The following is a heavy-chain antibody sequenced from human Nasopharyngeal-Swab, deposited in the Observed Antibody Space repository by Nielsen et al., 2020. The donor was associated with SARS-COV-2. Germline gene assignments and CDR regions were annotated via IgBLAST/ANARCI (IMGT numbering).Heavy chain of an antibody. CDR3: ARKPPQQLVGGEFDY. V-gene: IGHV3-7*01. Sequence: GESLKISCAASGLTFDNHWMTWVRQAPGKGLEWVATIKQDGSEKYYVDSVKGRFTISRDNAKNSLYLQMNSLRAEDTAVYYCARKPPQQLVGGEFDYWGQGTLVTVSS. D-gene: IGHD6-13*01. CDR2: IKQDGSEK. CDR1: GLTFDNHW. J-gene: IGHJ4*02.